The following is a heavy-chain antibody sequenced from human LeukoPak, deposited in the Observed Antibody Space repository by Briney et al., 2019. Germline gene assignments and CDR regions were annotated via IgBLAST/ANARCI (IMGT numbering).Heavy chain of an antibody. J-gene: IGHJ4*02. Sequence: ASVNVSQRSCGYTFNIYDMQWVRQARGQRREGMGGINDGNGNKKYSQEFQGRVTITRDTSASTAYMELSSLRSEDMAVYYCARGSDIVAQGADYWGQGTLVTVSS. CDR1: GYTFNIYD. CDR3: ARGSDIVAQGADY. V-gene: IGHV1-3*03. D-gene: IGHD5-12*01. CDR2: INDGNGNK.